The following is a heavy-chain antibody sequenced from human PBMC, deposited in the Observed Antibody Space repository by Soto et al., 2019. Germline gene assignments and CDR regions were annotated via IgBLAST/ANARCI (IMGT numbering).Heavy chain of an antibody. Sequence: QVQLVQSGAEVKKPGSSVKVSCKASGGTFSSYAISWVRQAPGQGLEWMGGIIPIFGTANYAQKFQGRVTIAADESTAEDYMGLSYLRSGGMGVYYCAGEAYDPFGVANYCCYGMDVWGQGTTVTVSS. J-gene: IGHJ6*02. D-gene: IGHD3-3*01. CDR1: GGTFSSYA. CDR3: AGEAYDPFGVANYCCYGMDV. V-gene: IGHV1-69*01. CDR2: IIPIFGTA.